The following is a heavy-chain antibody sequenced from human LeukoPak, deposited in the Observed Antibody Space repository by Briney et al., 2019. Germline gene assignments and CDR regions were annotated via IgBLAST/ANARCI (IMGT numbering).Heavy chain of an antibody. CDR2: ISGRGRDT. D-gene: IGHD3-3*02. CDR3: AKGQISRSDRFDY. V-gene: IGHV3-23*01. CDR1: GFNFSSYG. J-gene: IGHJ4*02. Sequence: PGGTLRLSCAASGFNFSSYGMTWVRQAPGKGLEWVSIISGRGRDTYYADSVKGRFTISRDKSKNTLYLQMNSLRAEDTAVYYCAKGQISRSDRFDYWGQRTLVTVSS.